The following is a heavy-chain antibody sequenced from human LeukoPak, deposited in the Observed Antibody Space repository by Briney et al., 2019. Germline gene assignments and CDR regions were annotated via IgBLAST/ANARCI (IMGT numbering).Heavy chain of an antibody. Sequence: GSLRLSCAASGFTFSSYAMSWVRQAPGKGLEWVSAISGSGGSTYYADSVKGRFTISRDNSKNSLYLQMNSLRAEDTAVYYCARVHYYDSSGYYRPGAFDIWGQGTMVTVSS. D-gene: IGHD3-22*01. CDR2: ISGSGGST. J-gene: IGHJ3*02. CDR1: GFTFSSYA. CDR3: ARVHYYDSSGYYRPGAFDI. V-gene: IGHV3-23*01.